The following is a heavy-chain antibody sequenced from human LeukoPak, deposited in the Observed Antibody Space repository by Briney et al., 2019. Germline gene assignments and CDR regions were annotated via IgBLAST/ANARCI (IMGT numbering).Heavy chain of an antibody. J-gene: IGHJ4*02. CDR2: ISSSSSTI. CDR3: ARVWSSGYTKDY. D-gene: IGHD3-22*01. Sequence: QTGGSLRLSCAASGFTFSSYSIDWVRQAPGKGLEWLSYISSSSSTIYYADSVKGRSTISRDNAKNSVYLQMNSLRAEDTAVYYCARVWSSGYTKDYWGQGTLVTVSS. V-gene: IGHV3-48*04. CDR1: GFTFSSYS.